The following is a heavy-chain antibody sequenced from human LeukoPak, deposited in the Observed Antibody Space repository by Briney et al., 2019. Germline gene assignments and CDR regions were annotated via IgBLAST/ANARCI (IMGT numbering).Heavy chain of an antibody. J-gene: IGHJ6*01. Sequence: ASVTVSFTFSGYTLTVLSMHWVRLPPGTGLERMGGFDIEDGETIYAQKFQGRVTMTEDTSTDTAYMELSSLRSEDTAVYYCATDTRPYYYGSGSYPQYYYGMDVWGQGTTVTVSS. D-gene: IGHD3-10*01. V-gene: IGHV1-24*01. CDR3: ATDTRPYYYGSGSYPQYYYGMDV. CDR1: GYTLTVLS. CDR2: FDIEDGET.